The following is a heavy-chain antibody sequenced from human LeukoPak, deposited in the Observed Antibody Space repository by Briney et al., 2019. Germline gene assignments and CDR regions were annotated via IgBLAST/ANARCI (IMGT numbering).Heavy chain of an antibody. CDR3: AHDGYSLLTLDY. CDR1: GFSLSTRGVG. V-gene: IGHV2-5*01. J-gene: IGHJ4*02. Sequence: SGPTLLKPTPTLTFTFTFSGFSLSTRGVGVGWIRQPPGKALEWLALIYWNDDKRYSPSLKTRLTITKDTSKNQVVLTMTNMDPVDTATYYCAHDGYSLLTLDYWGQGTLVTVSS. D-gene: IGHD5-18*01. CDR2: IYWNDDK.